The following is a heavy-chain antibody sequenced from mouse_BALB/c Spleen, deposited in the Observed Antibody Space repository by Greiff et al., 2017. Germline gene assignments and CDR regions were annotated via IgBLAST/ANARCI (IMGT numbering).Heavy chain of an antibody. D-gene: IGHD2-3*01. CDR2: IYPGDGDT. V-gene: IGHV1-87*01. CDR3: AREDDRGAWFAY. CDR1: GYTFTSYW. J-gene: IGHJ3*01. Sequence: VKLMESGAELARPGASVKLSCKASGYTFTSYWMQWVKQRPGQGLEWIGAIYPGDGDTRYTQKFKGKATLTADKSSSTAYMQLSSLASEDSAVYYCAREDDRGAWFAYWGQGTLVTVSA.